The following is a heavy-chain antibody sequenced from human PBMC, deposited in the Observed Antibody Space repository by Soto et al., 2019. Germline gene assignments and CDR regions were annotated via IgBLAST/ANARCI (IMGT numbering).Heavy chain of an antibody. CDR2: MYNSGST. J-gene: IGHJ3*02. V-gene: IGHV4-59*01. CDR1: GGSISSYY. D-gene: IGHD5-12*01. Sequence: SETLSLTCTVSGGSISSYYWTWIRQPPGKGLEWIGFMYNSGSTHYNPSLKSRVTISVDTSKNQFSLKLSSVTAADTAVYYCARDEGLGGYNEHDAFDIWGQGTMVTVSS. CDR3: ARDEGLGGYNEHDAFDI.